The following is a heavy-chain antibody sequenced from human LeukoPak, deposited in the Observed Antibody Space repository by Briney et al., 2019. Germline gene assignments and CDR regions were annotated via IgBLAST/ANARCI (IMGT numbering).Heavy chain of an antibody. Sequence: ASVKVSCKASGYTFTSYAMNWVRQAPGQGLEWMGWINPNSGGTNYAQKFQGRVTMARETSITTAYMELRSLRSDDTAVYYCARDLTHRRNYDNSGYQIVPAFWGQGTLVTVSS. CDR3: ARDLTHRRNYDNSGYQIVPAF. CDR1: GYTFTSYA. D-gene: IGHD3-22*01. J-gene: IGHJ4*02. CDR2: INPNSGGT. V-gene: IGHV1-2*02.